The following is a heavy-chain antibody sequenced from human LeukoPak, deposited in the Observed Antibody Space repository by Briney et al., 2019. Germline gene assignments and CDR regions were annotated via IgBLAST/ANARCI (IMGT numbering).Heavy chain of an antibody. CDR2: IYSAGNT. CDR1: GFTVSSNY. J-gene: IGHJ4*02. Sequence: GGSLRLSCVASGFTVSSNYTSWVRQAPGKGLEWVSVIYSAGNTYYADSVKGRFTISRHNSKNTLYLQMNSLRVEDTAVYYCARGGTPGYSSGRIDYWGQGTLVTVSS. D-gene: IGHD6-19*01. CDR3: ARGGTPGYSSGRIDY. V-gene: IGHV3-53*04.